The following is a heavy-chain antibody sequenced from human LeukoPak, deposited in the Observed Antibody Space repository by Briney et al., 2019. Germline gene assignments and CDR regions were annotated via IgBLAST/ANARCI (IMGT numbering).Heavy chain of an antibody. CDR2: IYYSGST. D-gene: IGHD2-2*01. CDR1: GGSISDYY. CDR3: ARVGFLGYCSSTSCQLFDY. J-gene: IGHJ4*02. Sequence: SETLSLTCTVSGGSISDYYWGWIRQPPGKGLEWIGSIYYSGSTYYNPSLKSRVTISVDTSKNQFSLKLSSVTAADTAVYYCARVGFLGYCSSTSCQLFDYWGQGTLVTVSS. V-gene: IGHV4-39*07.